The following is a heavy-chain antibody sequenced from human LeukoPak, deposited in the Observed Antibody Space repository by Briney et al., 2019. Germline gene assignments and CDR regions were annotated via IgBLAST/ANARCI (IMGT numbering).Heavy chain of an antibody. CDR1: GYSCTSYW. V-gene: IGHV5-51*01. D-gene: IGHD6-13*01. J-gene: IGHJ5*02. Sequence: GESLEVSFKGSGYSCTSYWIGWVRQTPGKGLEWMGIIYPGDSDTRYSPSFQGQVTISADKSISTAYLQWSSLKASDTAMYYCARQIAAAGTVNWFDPWGQGTLVTVSS. CDR3: ARQIAAAGTVNWFDP. CDR2: IYPGDSDT.